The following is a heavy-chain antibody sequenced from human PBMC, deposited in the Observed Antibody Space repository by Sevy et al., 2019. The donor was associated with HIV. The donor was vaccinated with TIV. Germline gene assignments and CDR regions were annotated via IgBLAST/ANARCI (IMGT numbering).Heavy chain of an antibody. CDR3: ARIRRGLGGSLDY. CDR1: GGSISSGGYY. D-gene: IGHD1-26*01. Sequence: TLSLTCTVSGGSISSGGYYWSWIRQHPGKGLEWIGYIYYSGSTYYNPSLKSRVTISVDTSKNQFSLKLSSVTAADTAVYYCARIRRGLGGSLDYWGQGTLVTVSS. J-gene: IGHJ4*02. V-gene: IGHV4-31*03. CDR2: IYYSGST.